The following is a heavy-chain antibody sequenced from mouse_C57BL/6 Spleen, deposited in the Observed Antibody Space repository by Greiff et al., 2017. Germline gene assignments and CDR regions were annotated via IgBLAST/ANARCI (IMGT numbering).Heavy chain of an antibody. CDR1: GFTFSSYG. D-gene: IGHD4-1*01. Sequence: EVQLVESGGDLVKPGGSLKLSCAASGFTFSSYGMSWVRQTPDKRLEWVATISSGGSYTYYPDSVKGRFTISRDNAKNTLYLQMSSLKSEDTAMYYCARHNWDAWFAYWGQGTLVTVSA. CDR3: ARHNWDAWFAY. CDR2: ISSGGSYT. J-gene: IGHJ3*01. V-gene: IGHV5-6*01.